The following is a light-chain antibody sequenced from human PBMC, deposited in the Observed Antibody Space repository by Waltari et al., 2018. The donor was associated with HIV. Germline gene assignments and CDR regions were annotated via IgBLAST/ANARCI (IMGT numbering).Light chain of an antibody. CDR2: DAS. Sequence: ETVLTQSPATLSLSPGERATPSCRASQSVTNYLACYQQKPGQAPRLLIYDASSRATGIPARFSGDGPGTDFTLTISSLEPEDFAVYYCHQCSNWLTFGGGTKVEIK. V-gene: IGKV3D-11*02. J-gene: IGKJ4*01. CDR1: QSVTNY. CDR3: HQCSNWLT.